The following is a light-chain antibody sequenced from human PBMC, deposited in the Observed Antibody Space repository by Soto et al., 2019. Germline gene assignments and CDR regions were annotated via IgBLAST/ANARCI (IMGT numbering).Light chain of an antibody. CDR2: AAS. J-gene: IGKJ3*01. Sequence: DIQMTQSPFSLSASVGDRVTITCRASQDISNYLAWYQQKPGKVPKLLIYAASTLQSGVPSRFSGSGSGTDFTLTISSLQPEDVATYYCQKYNSAPLTFGPGTKVDIK. CDR3: QKYNSAPLT. V-gene: IGKV1-27*01. CDR1: QDISNY.